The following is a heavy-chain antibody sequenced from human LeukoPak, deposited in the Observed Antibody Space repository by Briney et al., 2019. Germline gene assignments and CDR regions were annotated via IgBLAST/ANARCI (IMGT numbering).Heavy chain of an antibody. CDR3: ARGTLGELSFSPFDY. Sequence: GASVKVSCKASGYTFTSYGISWVRQAPGQGLEWMGWISAYNGNTNYAQKLQGRVTMTTDTSTSTAYMELRSLRSDDTAVYYCARGTLGELSFSPFDYWGQGTLVTVSS. CDR1: GYTFTSYG. J-gene: IGHJ4*02. CDR2: ISAYNGNT. V-gene: IGHV1-18*01. D-gene: IGHD3-16*02.